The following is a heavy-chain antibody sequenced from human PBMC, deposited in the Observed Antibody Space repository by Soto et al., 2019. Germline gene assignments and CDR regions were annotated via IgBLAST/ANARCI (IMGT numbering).Heavy chain of an antibody. CDR1: GYTLTELS. Sequence: ASVKVSCKVSGYTLTELSMHWVRQAPGKGLEWVANIKQDGSEKYYVDSVKGRFTISRDNAKNSLYLQMNSLRAEDTAVYYCATLNTMIVVAPSGYFDYWGQGTLVTVSS. J-gene: IGHJ4*02. D-gene: IGHD3-22*01. V-gene: IGHV3-7*05. CDR2: IKQDGSEK. CDR3: ATLNTMIVVAPSGYFDY.